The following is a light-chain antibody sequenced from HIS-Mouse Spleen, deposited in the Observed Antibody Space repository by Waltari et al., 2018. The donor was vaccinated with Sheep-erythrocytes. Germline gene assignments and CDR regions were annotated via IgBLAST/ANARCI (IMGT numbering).Light chain of an antibody. CDR1: SSNNGRNT. J-gene: IGLJ3*02. V-gene: IGLV1-44*01. CDR2: SNN. CDR3: AAWDDSLNGPV. Sequence: QSVLTQPPSASGTPGQRVTIPCSGSSSNNGRNTVTWYQQLPGTAPKLPIYSNNQRPSGVPDRFSGSKSGTSASLAISGLQSEDEADYYCAAWDDSLNGPVFGGGTKLTVL.